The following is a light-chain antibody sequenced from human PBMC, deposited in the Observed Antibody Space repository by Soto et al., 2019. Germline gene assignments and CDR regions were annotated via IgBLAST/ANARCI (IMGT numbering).Light chain of an antibody. J-gene: IGKJ2*01. CDR1: QTVASH. CDR3: QHYNNWPYT. V-gene: IGKV3-15*01. Sequence: ERVMTQSPATLSVSPGERVTLYCWASQTVASHLAWYQQKSGQAPRLLIYGASTRATGIPTRFSGSGSGTQFPLTISGLQSEDSAIYYCQHYNNWPYTFGQGTKLEIK. CDR2: GAS.